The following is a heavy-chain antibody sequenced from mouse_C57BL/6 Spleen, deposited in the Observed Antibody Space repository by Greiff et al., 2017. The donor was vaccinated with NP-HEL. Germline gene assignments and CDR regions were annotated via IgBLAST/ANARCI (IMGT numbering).Heavy chain of an antibody. D-gene: IGHD1-1*01. CDR1: GYTFTDYE. J-gene: IGHJ2*01. Sequence: QVQLKQSGAELVRPGASVTLSCKASGYTFTDYEMHWVKQTPVHGLEWIGAIDPETGGTAYNQKFKGKAILTADKSSSTAYMELRSLTSEDSAVYYCTRDRSYGSSYFDYWGQGTTLTVSS. CDR2: IDPETGGT. V-gene: IGHV1-15*01. CDR3: TRDRSYGSSYFDY.